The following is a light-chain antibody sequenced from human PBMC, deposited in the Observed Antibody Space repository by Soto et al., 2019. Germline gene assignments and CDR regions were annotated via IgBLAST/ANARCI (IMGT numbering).Light chain of an antibody. CDR1: QSISDN. CDR3: QQYKSWPPLT. J-gene: IGKJ4*01. V-gene: IGKV3-15*01. Sequence: DIVMTQSPAILSVSLGERATLSCLASQSISDNLAWYQQRSGQALRLLIYGASTRATGVPARFSGSGSGTEFTLTISSLQSDDFAIYYCQQYKSWPPLTFGGGTKVE. CDR2: GAS.